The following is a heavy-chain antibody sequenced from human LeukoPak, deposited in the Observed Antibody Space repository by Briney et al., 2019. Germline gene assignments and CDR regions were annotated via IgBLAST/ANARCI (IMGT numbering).Heavy chain of an antibody. CDR2: MNPNSGNT. V-gene: IGHV1-8*01. CDR1: GYTFISYD. Sequence: ASVKVSCKASGYTFISYDINWVREATGQGLEWMGWMNPNSGNTGYAHKFQGRVTMTRNTSISTAYMELSSLRSEDTAVYYCARVYSRRSSGYYYADYWGQGTLVTVSS. J-gene: IGHJ4*02. D-gene: IGHD3-22*01. CDR3: ARVYSRRSSGYYYADY.